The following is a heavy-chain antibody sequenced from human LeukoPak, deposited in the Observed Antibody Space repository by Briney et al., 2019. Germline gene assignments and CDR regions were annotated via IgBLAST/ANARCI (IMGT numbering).Heavy chain of an antibody. CDR3: ASRGGYDGYYYMDV. Sequence: PSETLSLTCTVSGGSMTSNNNLWAWIRQPPGKGLEWIGSISYSGATYYNPSLKSRVTLSVDTSKNRFSLRLNSVTAADTAVYYCASRGGYDGYYYMDVWGKGTTVTVSS. D-gene: IGHD5-12*01. J-gene: IGHJ6*03. CDR2: ISYSGAT. CDR1: GGSMTSNNNL. V-gene: IGHV4-39*01.